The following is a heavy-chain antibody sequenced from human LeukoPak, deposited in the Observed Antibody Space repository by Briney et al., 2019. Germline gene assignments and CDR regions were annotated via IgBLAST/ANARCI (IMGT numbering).Heavy chain of an antibody. CDR1: GYSFTTYW. J-gene: IGHJ4*02. CDR3: ARQFRDSSGYYSYYFDY. D-gene: IGHD3-22*01. CDR2: IYPGDSDT. V-gene: IGHV5-51*01. Sequence: PGESLKISCKGSGYSFTTYWIGWVRQMPERGLEWMGIIYPGDSDTRYSPCFQGQVTISADKSISTAYLQWSSLKASDTAMYYCARQFRDSSGYYSYYFDYWGQGTLVTVSS.